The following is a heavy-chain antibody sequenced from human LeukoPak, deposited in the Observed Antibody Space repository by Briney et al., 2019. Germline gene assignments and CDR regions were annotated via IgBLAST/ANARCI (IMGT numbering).Heavy chain of an antibody. CDR1: GGSISSYY. V-gene: IGHV4-59*01. D-gene: IGHD6-19*01. Sequence: PSETLSRTCTVSGGSISSYYWSWIRQPPGKGLELLGYIYYSGSTNYNPSLKSRVTISVDTSKNQFSLKLSSVTAADTAVYYCARKYSSGWYEYYFDYWGQGTLVTVSS. J-gene: IGHJ4*02. CDR3: ARKYSSGWYEYYFDY. CDR2: IYYSGST.